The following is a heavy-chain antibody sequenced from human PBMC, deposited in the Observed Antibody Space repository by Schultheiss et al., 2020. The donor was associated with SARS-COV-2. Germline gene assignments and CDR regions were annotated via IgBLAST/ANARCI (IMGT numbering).Heavy chain of an antibody. CDR3: AKDGAIAAAGIGLGY. CDR1: GYTFTGYY. V-gene: IGHV1-2*04. J-gene: IGHJ4*02. D-gene: IGHD6-13*01. CDR2: INPNSGGT. Sequence: ASVKVSCKASGYTFTGYYMHWVRQAPGQGLEWMGWINPNSGGTNYAQKFQGWVTMTRDTSISTAYMELSSLRSEDTAVYYCAKDGAIAAAGIGLGYWGQGTLVTVSS.